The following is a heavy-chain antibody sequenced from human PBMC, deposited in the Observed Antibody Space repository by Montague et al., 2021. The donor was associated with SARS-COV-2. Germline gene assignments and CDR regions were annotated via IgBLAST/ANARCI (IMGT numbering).Heavy chain of an antibody. Sequence: SLRLSCAASGFTFSSFNMNWVRQAPGKGLEWVSCISTSSNNIYYAYAVSGLFTISRDTAKNSLYLKMNMLRDENTAVYYGARERGDDGADGDGDFWGQGALVTVSS. CDR2: ISTSSNNI. V-gene: IGHV3-48*02. J-gene: IGHJ4*02. CDR3: ARERGDDGADGDGDF. CDR1: GFTFSSFN. D-gene: IGHD3-10*01.